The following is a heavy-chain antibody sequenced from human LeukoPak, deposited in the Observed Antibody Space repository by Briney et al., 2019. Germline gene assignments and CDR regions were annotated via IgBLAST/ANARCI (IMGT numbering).Heavy chain of an antibody. J-gene: IGHJ4*02. CDR1: GFTFSSYA. CDR2: ISGSGGST. V-gene: IGHV3-23*01. CDR3: ARERDGSYYGEGGY. Sequence: PGGSLRLSCAASGFTFSSYAMSWVRQAPGKGLEWVSAISGSGGSTYYADSVKGRFTISRDNAKNSLYLQMNSLRAEDTAVYYCARERDGSYYGEGGYWGQGTLVTVSS. D-gene: IGHD1-26*01.